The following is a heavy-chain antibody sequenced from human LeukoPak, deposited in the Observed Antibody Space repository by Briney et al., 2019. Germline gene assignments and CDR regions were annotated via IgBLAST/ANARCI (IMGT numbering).Heavy chain of an antibody. D-gene: IGHD2-2*01. CDR1: GFSLPTSGGG. V-gene: IGHV2-5*02. J-gene: IGHJ4*02. Sequence: SGPTLAKPTQTLTLTCTFSGFSLPTSGGGGGWIRQPPGKALEWLALIYWDDDKRYSPSLKSRLTITKDTSKNQVVLTMANMDPVDTATYYCAHRRCSSTSCYLDFDYWGQGTLVTVSS. CDR3: AHRRCSSTSCYLDFDY. CDR2: IYWDDDK.